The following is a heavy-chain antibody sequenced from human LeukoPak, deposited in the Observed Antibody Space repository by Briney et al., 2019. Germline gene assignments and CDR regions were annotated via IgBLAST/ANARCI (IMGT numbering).Heavy chain of an antibody. Sequence: SVKVSCKASGYTFTSYDINWVRQATGQGLEWMGWMNPNSGNTGYAQKFQGRVTMTRNTSISTAYMELSSLRSEDTAVYYCARAGSDDFWSGSYYYYYMDVWGKGTTVTVSS. CDR2: MNPNSGNT. D-gene: IGHD3-3*01. CDR3: ARAGSDDFWSGSYYYYYMDV. CDR1: GYTFTSYD. J-gene: IGHJ6*03. V-gene: IGHV1-8*01.